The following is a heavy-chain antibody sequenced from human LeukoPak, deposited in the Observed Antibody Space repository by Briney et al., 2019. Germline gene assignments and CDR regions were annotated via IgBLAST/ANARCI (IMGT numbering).Heavy chain of an antibody. CDR1: GGSISSYY. CDR2: INYSGST. V-gene: IGHV4-59*01. J-gene: IGHJ4*02. Sequence: SETLSLTCTVSGGSISSYYWSWIRQPPGKGLEWIGYINYSGSTNYNPSLKSRVTISVDTSKNQFSLKLSSVTAADTAVYYCARVDQLELSFGYWGQGTLVTVSS. CDR3: ARVDQLELSFGY. D-gene: IGHD1-7*01.